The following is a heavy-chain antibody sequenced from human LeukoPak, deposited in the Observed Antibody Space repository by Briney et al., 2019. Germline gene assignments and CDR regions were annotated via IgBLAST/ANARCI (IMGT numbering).Heavy chain of an antibody. CDR1: GFTFSSYW. Sequence: PGGSLRLSCAASGFTFSSYWMSWVRQAPGEGLEWVANIKQDGSEKYYVDSVKGRFTISRDNAKNSLYLQMNSLRAEDTAVYYCAGGEMGATLFDYFDYWGQGTLVTVSS. CDR2: IKQDGSEK. CDR3: AGGEMGATLFDYFDY. J-gene: IGHJ4*02. V-gene: IGHV3-7*01. D-gene: IGHD1-26*01.